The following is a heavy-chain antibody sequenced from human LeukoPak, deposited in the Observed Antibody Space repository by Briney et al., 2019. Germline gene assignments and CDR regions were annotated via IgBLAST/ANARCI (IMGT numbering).Heavy chain of an antibody. CDR2: IYTSGST. D-gene: IGHD1-26*01. V-gene: IGHV4-61*02. Sequence: SETLSLTCNVSGGSISSGSDYWSWIRQPAVKGLEWIGRIYTSGSTNYNPSLKSRVTISVDTSKNQFSLKLTSVTAADTAVYYCARESLGPPYYFDYWGQGTLVTVSS. J-gene: IGHJ4*02. CDR3: ARESLGPPYYFDY. CDR1: GGSISSGSDY.